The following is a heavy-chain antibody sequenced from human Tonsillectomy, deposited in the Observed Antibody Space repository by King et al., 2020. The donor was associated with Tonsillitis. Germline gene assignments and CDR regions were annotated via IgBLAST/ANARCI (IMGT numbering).Heavy chain of an antibody. J-gene: IGHJ6*02. CDR3: ARDDILSSSWYPYGMDV. V-gene: IGHV4-59*01. CDR1: GGSISSYY. D-gene: IGHD6-13*01. Sequence: QLQESGPGLVKPSETLSLTCTVSGGSISSYYWSWIRQPPGKGLEWIGYIYYSGSTNYNPSLKSRVTISVDTSKNQFSLKLSSVTAADTAVYYCARDDILSSSWYPYGMDVWGQGTTVTVSS. CDR2: IYYSGST.